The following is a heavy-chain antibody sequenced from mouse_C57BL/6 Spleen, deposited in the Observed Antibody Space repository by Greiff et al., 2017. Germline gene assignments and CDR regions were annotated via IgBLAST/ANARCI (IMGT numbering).Heavy chain of an antibody. CDR1: GFTFSDYG. Sequence: EVQVVESGGGLVKPGGSLKLSCAASGFTFSDYGMHWVRQAPEKGLEWVAYISRGSSTIYYADTVKGRFTISRDNAKNTLFLQMTSLRSEDTAMYYCARPHYYAMDYWGQGTSVTVSS. CDR2: ISRGSSTI. CDR3: ARPHYYAMDY. J-gene: IGHJ4*01. V-gene: IGHV5-17*01.